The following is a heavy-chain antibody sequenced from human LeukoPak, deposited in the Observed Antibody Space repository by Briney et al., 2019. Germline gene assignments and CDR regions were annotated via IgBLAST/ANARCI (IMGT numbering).Heavy chain of an antibody. J-gene: IGHJ4*02. CDR2: IYSGGGT. V-gene: IGHV3-66*01. CDR1: GLTFSSYS. D-gene: IGHD1-26*01. CDR3: ARDFEDGRYSVCLGY. Sequence: PGGSLRLSCAASGLTFSSYSMNWVRQAPGKGLEWVSVIYSGGGTKYADSVKGRFTISRDNSQNMVYLQMNSLRAEDTAVYYCARDFEDGRYSVCLGYWGQGSLVTVSS.